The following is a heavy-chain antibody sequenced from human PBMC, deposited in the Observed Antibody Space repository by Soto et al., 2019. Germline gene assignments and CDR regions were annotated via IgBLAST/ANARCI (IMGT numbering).Heavy chain of an antibody. CDR3: ARPRVGYYYDSSGYYDAFDI. CDR1: GGSISSSSYY. CDR2: IYYSEST. V-gene: IGHV4-39*01. J-gene: IGHJ3*02. Sequence: ETLSLTCTVYGGSISSSSYYWGWIRQPPGKGLEWNGSIYYSESTNYNQSLKSRVTISVNTSKNQNSLKQRQVTAADTAVYYCARPRVGYYYDSSGYYDAFDIWDQGTMV. D-gene: IGHD3-22*01.